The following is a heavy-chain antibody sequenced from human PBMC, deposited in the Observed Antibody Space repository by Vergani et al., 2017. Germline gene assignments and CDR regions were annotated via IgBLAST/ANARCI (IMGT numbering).Heavy chain of an antibody. Sequence: QVQLVESGGGVVQPGRSLRLSCAASGFTFSSYAMHWVRQAPGQGLEWMGIINPSGGSTSYAQKFQGRVTMTRDTSTSTVYMELSSLRSEDTAVYYCARGYNWNDDQTLDAFDIWGQGTMVTVSS. CDR2: INPSGGST. J-gene: IGHJ3*02. CDR1: GFTFSSYA. V-gene: IGHV1-46*01. CDR3: ARGYNWNDDQTLDAFDI. D-gene: IGHD1-20*01.